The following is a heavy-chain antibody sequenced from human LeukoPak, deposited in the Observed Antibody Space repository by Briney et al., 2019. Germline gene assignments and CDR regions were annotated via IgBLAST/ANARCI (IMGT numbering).Heavy chain of an antibody. V-gene: IGHV3-23*01. J-gene: IGHJ5*02. CDR2: ISGSGGST. CDR3: AKDWDSGYVLNWFDP. D-gene: IGHD5-12*01. Sequence: TGGSQRLSCAASGFTFSSYAMSWVRQAPGKGLEWVSAISGSGGSTYYADSVKGRFTISRDNSKNTLYLQMNSLRAEDTAVYYCAKDWDSGYVLNWFDPWGQGTLVTVSS. CDR1: GFTFSSYA.